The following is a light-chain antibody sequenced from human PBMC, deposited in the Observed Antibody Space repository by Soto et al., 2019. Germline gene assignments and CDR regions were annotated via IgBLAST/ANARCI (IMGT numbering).Light chain of an antibody. CDR3: SLYTSSRV. V-gene: IGLV2-14*01. CDR2: EVT. J-gene: IGLJ3*02. CDR1: TSDLGDYKY. Sequence: QSVLTQPASVSGSPGQSITISCTGTTSDLGDYKYISWYQQHPCKVPKLIIYEVTNRPSGVSNRFSGSKSGNTASLTIAGLQSEDEADYYGSLYTSSRVFGGGTKLTVL.